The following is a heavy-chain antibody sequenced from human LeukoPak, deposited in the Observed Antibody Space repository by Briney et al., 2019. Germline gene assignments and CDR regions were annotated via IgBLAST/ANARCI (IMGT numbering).Heavy chain of an antibody. J-gene: IGHJ4*02. CDR3: ARSDSSGWYV. V-gene: IGHV3-30*04. CDR1: GFTFSSYA. Sequence: PGRSLRLFCAASGFTFSSYAMHWVRQALGKGLEWVAVISYDGSNKYYADSVKGRFTISRDNSKNTLYLQMNSLRAEDTAVYYCARSDSSGWYVWGQGTLVTVSS. D-gene: IGHD6-19*01. CDR2: ISYDGSNK.